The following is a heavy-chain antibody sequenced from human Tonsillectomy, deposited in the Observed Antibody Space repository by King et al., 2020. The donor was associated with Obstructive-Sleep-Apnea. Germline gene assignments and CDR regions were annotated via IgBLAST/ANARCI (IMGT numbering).Heavy chain of an antibody. J-gene: IGHJ4*02. V-gene: IGHV3-23*04. CDR2: ISDSGDST. Sequence: VQLVESGGDLVQRGGSLRLSCAASRFTFSTYAMSWVRQAPGKGLEWVSAISDSGDSTYYADSVKGRFTISRDNSKNTLYLQVNSLRAEDTAVYFCAKSEYIWGTYRPKYYFDYWGQGALVTVSS. CDR1: RFTFSTYA. CDR3: AKSEYIWGTYRPKYYFDY. D-gene: IGHD3-16*02.